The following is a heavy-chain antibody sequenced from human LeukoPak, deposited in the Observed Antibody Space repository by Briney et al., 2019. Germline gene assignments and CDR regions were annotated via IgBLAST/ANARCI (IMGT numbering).Heavy chain of an antibody. CDR1: GYSISSGYY. CDR3: ARSGLRFLEWLLFIDY. Sequence: SETLSLTXAVSGYSISSGYYWGWIRQPPGKGLEWIGSIHHSGSTYYNPSLKSRVTISVDTSKNQFSLKLSSVTAADTAVYYCARSGLRFLEWLLFIDYWGQGTLVTVSS. CDR2: IHHSGST. V-gene: IGHV4-38-2*01. D-gene: IGHD3-3*01. J-gene: IGHJ4*02.